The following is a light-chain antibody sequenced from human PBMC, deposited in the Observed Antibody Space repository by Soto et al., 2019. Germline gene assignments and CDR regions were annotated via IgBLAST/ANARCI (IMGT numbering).Light chain of an antibody. CDR3: QQTKSYPST. J-gene: IGKJ4*01. V-gene: IGKV1-13*02. Sequence: AIQLTQSPSSLSASVGDRVTITYRASQDISSSLAWYQQKAGKAPKLLIYGASILQSGVPSGFSGSGFGTDFTLTISSLRAEDFAIYFCQQTKSYPSTFGGGTRVVI. CDR2: GAS. CDR1: QDISSS.